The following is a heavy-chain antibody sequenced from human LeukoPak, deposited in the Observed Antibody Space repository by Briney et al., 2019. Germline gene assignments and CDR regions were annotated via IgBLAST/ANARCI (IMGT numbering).Heavy chain of an antibody. J-gene: IGHJ5*02. Sequence: GGSLRLSCAASGFTLSSYWMHWVRQAPGKGLVWVSRINSDGSSTSYADSVKGRFTISRDNSKNTLYLQMNSLRAEDTALYYCAKDSDPGDTAGWFDPWGQGTLVTVSS. CDR1: GFTLSSYW. CDR2: INSDGSST. CDR3: AKDSDPGDTAGWFDP. V-gene: IGHV3-74*01. D-gene: IGHD5-18*01.